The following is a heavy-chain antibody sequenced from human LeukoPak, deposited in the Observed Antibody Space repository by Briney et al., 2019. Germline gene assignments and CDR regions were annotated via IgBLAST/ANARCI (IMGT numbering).Heavy chain of an antibody. J-gene: IGHJ6*03. CDR2: ISGSSSTK. CDR3: ARPSTTGTTDYDFWSGFYYMDV. D-gene: IGHD3-3*01. V-gene: IGHV3-48*01. CDR1: GFTFSSYD. Sequence: GGSLRLSCAASGFTFSSYDMDWVRQAPGKGLEWVSYISGSSSTKYYADSVKGRFTISRDNSKNTLYLQMNSLRAEDTAVYYCARPSTTGTTDYDFWSGFYYMDVWGKGTTVTVSS.